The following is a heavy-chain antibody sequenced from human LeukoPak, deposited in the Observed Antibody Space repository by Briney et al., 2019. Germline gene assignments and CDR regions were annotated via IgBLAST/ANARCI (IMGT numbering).Heavy chain of an antibody. CDR1: GFTFSSYG. CDR2: IRYDGSNK. J-gene: IGHJ6*03. Sequence: SGGSLRLSCAASGFTFSSYGMHWVRQAPGKGLEWVAFIRYDGSNKYYADSVKGRFTISRDNSKNTLYLQMNSLRAEDTAVYYCAKALYNWNPYGYYYYYMDVWGKGTTVTVSS. D-gene: IGHD1-20*01. CDR3: AKALYNWNPYGYYYYYMDV. V-gene: IGHV3-30*02.